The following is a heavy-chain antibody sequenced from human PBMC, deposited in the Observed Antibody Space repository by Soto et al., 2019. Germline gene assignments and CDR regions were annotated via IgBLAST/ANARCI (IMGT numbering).Heavy chain of an antibody. D-gene: IGHD2-2*01. CDR3: AREMVEYQLPDYYYYGMDV. J-gene: IGHJ6*02. V-gene: IGHV3-30-3*01. CDR1: GFTFSSYA. CDR2: ISYDGSNK. Sequence: GGSLRLSCAASGFTFSSYAMHWVRQAPGKGLERVAVISYDGSNKYYADSVKGRFTISRDNSKNTLYLQMNSLRAEDKAVYYFAREMVEYQLPDYYYYGMDVWGQGTTVTVSS.